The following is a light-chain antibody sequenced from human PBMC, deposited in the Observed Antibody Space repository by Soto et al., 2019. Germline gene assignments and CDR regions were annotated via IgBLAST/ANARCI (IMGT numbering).Light chain of an antibody. CDR2: SDN. V-gene: IGLV1-44*01. Sequence: QSVVTQPPSASGTPVQRVTISFSGSFYNIGSNSVNWYQQLPGTAPKLLIYSDNQRPSGVPDRFSGYKSGTSASLAISGLLSEYEADYYCAAWDDSLMGVFGGGTKLTVL. CDR3: AAWDDSLMGV. CDR1: FYNIGSNS. J-gene: IGLJ3*02.